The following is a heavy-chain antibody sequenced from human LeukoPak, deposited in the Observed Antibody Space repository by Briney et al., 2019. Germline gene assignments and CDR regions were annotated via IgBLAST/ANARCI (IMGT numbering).Heavy chain of an antibody. V-gene: IGHV1-3*01. D-gene: IGHD2-2*01. J-gene: IGHJ6*04. CDR1: GYTFTSYA. CDR2: INAGNGNT. CDR3: ARGGEGIVVVPAAMEGDMYYYGMDV. Sequence: ASVKVSCKASGYTFTSYAMHWVRQAPGQRLEWMGWINAGNGNTKYSQKFQGRVTITRETSASTAYMELSSLRSEDTAVYYCARGGEGIVVVPAAMEGDMYYYGMDVWGKGTTVAVSS.